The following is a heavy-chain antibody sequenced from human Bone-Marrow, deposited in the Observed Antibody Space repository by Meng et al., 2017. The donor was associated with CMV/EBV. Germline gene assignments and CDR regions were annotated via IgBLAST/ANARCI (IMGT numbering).Heavy chain of an antibody. Sequence: SVKVSCKASGGTFGSNALSWVRQAPGQGLEWMGGIIPILGLSTYAQRFQGRVTITADKSTGTGYMEVPSLRFDDTAVYYCVTYQYDSGWTEDSWGQGTRVTGSS. V-gene: IGHV1-69*10. CDR3: VTYQYDSGWTEDS. CDR1: GGTFGSNA. D-gene: IGHD3-16*01. CDR2: IIPILGLS. J-gene: IGHJ4*02.